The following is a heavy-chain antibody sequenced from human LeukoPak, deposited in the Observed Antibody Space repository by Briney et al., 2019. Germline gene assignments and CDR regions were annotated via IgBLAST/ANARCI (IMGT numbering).Heavy chain of an antibody. CDR3: VRDGVGAPPFDY. CDR1: GFTFSNNW. D-gene: IGHD1-26*01. CDR2: IKGGGSST. V-gene: IGHV3-74*01. Sequence: GGSLRLSCAASGFTFSNNWMHWVRQAPGKGLVWVSRIKGGGSSTDYADSVKGRFTISRDNAKNTLLLQMNSLRAEDTAVYYCVRDGVGAPPFDYWGQGVLATVSS. J-gene: IGHJ4*02.